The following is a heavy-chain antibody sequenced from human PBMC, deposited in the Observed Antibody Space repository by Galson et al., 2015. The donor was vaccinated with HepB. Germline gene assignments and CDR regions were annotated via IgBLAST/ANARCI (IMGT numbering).Heavy chain of an antibody. CDR2: IIPILGIA. CDR1: GGTFSSYA. Sequence: SVKVSCKASGGTFSSYAISWVRQAPGQGLEWMGRIIPILGIANYAQKFQGRVTITADKSTSTAYMELSSLRSEDTAVYYCATAYYGSGSYYSASFAYWGQGTLVTVSS. V-gene: IGHV1-69*04. D-gene: IGHD3-10*01. CDR3: ATAYYGSGSYYSASFAY. J-gene: IGHJ4*02.